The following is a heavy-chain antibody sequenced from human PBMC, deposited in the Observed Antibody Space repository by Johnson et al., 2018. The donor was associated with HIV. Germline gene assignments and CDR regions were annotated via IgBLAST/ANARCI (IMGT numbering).Heavy chain of an antibody. J-gene: IGHJ3*02. V-gene: IGHV3-74*01. Sequence: VLLVESGGGVVRPGRSLRLSCAASGFTFSSYAMHWVRQAPGKGLVWVSRINGDGSRTSYADSVKGRFTIARDNSKNTLYLQMNSLRAEDTALYYCARDSAYSSGWYSGAFDIWGQGTMAIVSS. CDR3: ARDSAYSSGWYSGAFDI. D-gene: IGHD6-19*01. CDR1: GFTFSSYA. CDR2: INGDGSRT.